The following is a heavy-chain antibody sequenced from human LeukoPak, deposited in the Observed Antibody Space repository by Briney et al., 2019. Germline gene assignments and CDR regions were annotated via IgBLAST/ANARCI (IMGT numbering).Heavy chain of an antibody. CDR1: GFTFDDYA. CDR2: VTWNSGTI. J-gene: IGHJ4*02. V-gene: IGHV3-9*01. D-gene: IGHD1-26*01. CDR3: ARDGSYYGQYYFDY. Sequence: GGSLRLSCAASGFTFDDYAMHWVRQAPGKGLEWVSGVTWNSGTIVYADSVKGRFTISRDNDENSLFLQMDSLRAEDTAVYYCARDGSYYGQYYFDYWGQGTLVTVSS.